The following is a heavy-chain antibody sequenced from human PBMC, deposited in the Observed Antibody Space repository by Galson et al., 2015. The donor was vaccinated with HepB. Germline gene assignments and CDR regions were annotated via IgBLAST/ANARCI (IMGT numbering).Heavy chain of an antibody. CDR3: ARDTSYGDTSLCY. Sequence: SVKVSCKAFGYNFPNYGISWVRQAPGQGLEWMGWISSYNSNTKYAEKLQGRVTMTTDTSTSTVYMDLRSLRSDDTAVYYCARDTSYGDTSLCYWGQGTLVTVSS. J-gene: IGHJ4*02. V-gene: IGHV1-18*01. CDR2: ISSYNSNT. CDR1: GYNFPNYG. D-gene: IGHD4-17*01.